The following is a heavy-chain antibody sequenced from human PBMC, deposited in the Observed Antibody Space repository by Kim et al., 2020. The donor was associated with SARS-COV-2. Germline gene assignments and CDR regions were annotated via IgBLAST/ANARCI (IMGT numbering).Heavy chain of an antibody. CDR1: GFTFSNAW. Sequence: GGSLRLSCAASGFTFSNAWMSWVRQAPGKGLEWVGRIKSKTDGGTTDYAAPVKGRFTISRDDSKNTLYLQMNSLKTEDTAVYYCTTDRPNYDILTGLDAFDIWGQEKMVTVSS. J-gene: IGHJ3*02. V-gene: IGHV3-15*01. CDR3: TTDRPNYDILTGLDAFDI. CDR2: IKSKTDGGTT. D-gene: IGHD3-9*01.